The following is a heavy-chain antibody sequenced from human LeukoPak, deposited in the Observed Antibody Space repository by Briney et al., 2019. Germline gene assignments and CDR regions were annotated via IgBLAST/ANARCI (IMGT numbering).Heavy chain of an antibody. CDR3: AKSPSPVITTSFDY. D-gene: IGHD4-23*01. J-gene: IGHJ4*02. V-gene: IGHV3-23*01. CDR2: ISGNGGST. CDR1: GFTFSNYA. Sequence: PGGSLRLSCAASGFTFSNYAMSWVRQAPGKGLEWVAGISGNGGSTYNADSVKGRFTISRDNSKNTLYLQMISLRAEDTAVYYCAKSPSPVITTSFDYWGQGTLVTVSS.